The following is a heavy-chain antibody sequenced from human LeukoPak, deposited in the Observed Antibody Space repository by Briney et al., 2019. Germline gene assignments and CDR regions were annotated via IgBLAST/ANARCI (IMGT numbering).Heavy chain of an antibody. CDR3: ARPLPSYYYDSSGSSYFDY. D-gene: IGHD3-22*01. CDR1: GGSISSSNYY. CDR2: IHYSGST. Sequence: SETLSLTCTVSGGSISSSNYYWGWIRQPPGKGLEWIGSIHYSGSTYYNPSLKSRLTISVDTSKNQFSLKLSSVTAADTAGYYCARPLPSYYYDSSGSSYFDYWGQGTLVTVSS. V-gene: IGHV4-39*01. J-gene: IGHJ4*02.